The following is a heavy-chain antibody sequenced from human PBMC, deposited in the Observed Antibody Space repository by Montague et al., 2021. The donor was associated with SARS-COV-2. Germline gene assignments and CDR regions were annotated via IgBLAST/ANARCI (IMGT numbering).Heavy chain of an antibody. Sequence: SLRLSCAASGFTFSSYGMHWVRQAPGKGLEWVAVIWYDGSNKYYADSVKGRFTISRDNSKNTLYLQMNSLRAEDTAVYYCARDAHYDILTGYFGYWGQGTLVTVSS. D-gene: IGHD3-9*01. CDR2: IWYDGSNK. V-gene: IGHV3-33*01. CDR1: GFTFSSYG. J-gene: IGHJ4*02. CDR3: ARDAHYDILTGYFGY.